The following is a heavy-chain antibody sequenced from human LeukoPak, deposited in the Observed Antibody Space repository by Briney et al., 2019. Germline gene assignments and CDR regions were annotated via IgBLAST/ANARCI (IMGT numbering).Heavy chain of an antibody. D-gene: IGHD2-2*02. J-gene: IGHJ4*02. CDR2: IISDGSSS. V-gene: IGHV3-74*01. CDR1: GFTFSSYW. CDR3: VRDDNYTPSY. Sequence: GGSLRLSRAASGFTFSSYWMHWVRQAPGKGLEWVSRIISDGSSSSYADSVKGRFTISRDNAKNTLHLQMNSLRGEDTAVYYCVRDDNYTPSYWGQGTLVTVSS.